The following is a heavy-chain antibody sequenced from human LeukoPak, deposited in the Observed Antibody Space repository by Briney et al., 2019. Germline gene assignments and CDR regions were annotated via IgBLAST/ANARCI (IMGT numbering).Heavy chain of an antibody. CDR2: IIPILGIA. CDR3: ARARGATVRDLGAFDI. Sequence: GASVKVSCKASGGTFSSYAISWVRQAPGQGLEWMGRIIPILGIANYAQKFQGRVTITADKSTSTAYMELSSLRSEDTAVYYCARARGATVRDLGAFDIWGQGTMVTVSS. J-gene: IGHJ3*02. D-gene: IGHD4-17*01. V-gene: IGHV1-69*04. CDR1: GGTFSSYA.